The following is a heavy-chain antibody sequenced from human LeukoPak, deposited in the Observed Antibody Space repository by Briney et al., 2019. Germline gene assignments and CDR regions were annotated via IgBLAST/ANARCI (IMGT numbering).Heavy chain of an antibody. V-gene: IGHV3-21*04. CDR3: AKDWGKKLPHQGFDY. D-gene: IGHD3-16*01. CDR2: ISSSSSYI. J-gene: IGHJ4*02. CDR1: GFTFSSYS. Sequence: GGSLRLSCAASGFTFSSYSMNWVRQAPGKGLEWVSSISSSSSYIYYADSVKGRFTISRDNSKNTLYLQMNSLRAEDTAAYYCAKDWGKKLPHQGFDYWGQGTLVTVSS.